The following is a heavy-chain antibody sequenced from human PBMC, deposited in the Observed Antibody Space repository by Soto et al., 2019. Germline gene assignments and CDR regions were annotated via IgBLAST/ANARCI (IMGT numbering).Heavy chain of an antibody. J-gene: IGHJ4*02. D-gene: IGHD2-2*01. CDR1: GGSISSGGYS. V-gene: IGHV4-30-2*01. CDR3: ARVGCSSTSCYLDY. CDR2: IYHRGST. Sequence: QLQLQESGAGLVKPSQTLSLTCAVSGGSISSGGYSWNWIRQQPGKGLEWIGYIYHRGSTDYNPSLKSSVTITVDRSKNQFSLKLSSVTAADTAVYYCARVGCSSTSCYLDYWGQGTLVTVSS.